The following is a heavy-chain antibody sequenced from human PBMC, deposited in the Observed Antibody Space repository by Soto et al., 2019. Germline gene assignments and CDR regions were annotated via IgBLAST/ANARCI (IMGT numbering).Heavy chain of an antibody. CDR3: AKDYSGYEFDY. CDR2: ISYDGWNT. J-gene: IGHJ4*02. V-gene: IGHV3-30*18. Sequence: GGSLRFSCAASGFTFSDYGMHWVRQAPGKGLEWVSLISYDGWNTYYADSVKGRFAISRDNSKNTLYLQMNSLRAEDTALYYCAKDYSGYEFDYWGQGPLVTVSS. CDR1: GFTFSDYG. D-gene: IGHD5-12*01.